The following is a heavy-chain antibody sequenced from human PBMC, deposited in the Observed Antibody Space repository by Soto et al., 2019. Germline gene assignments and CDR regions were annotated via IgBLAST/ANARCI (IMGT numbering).Heavy chain of an antibody. Sequence: QVQLQESGPGLVKPSGTLSLTCAVSGGSFTSNNWWTWFRQPPGQGLEWIGETYRTGSTNYTPTLKSRVTISLDKSENQFSLKMPSLTAADTAVYSCASRDPGTSVDYWGQGTLVTVSS. CDR1: GGSFTSNNW. J-gene: IGHJ4*02. V-gene: IGHV4-4*02. CDR3: ASRDPGTSVDY. CDR2: TYRTGST. D-gene: IGHD1-7*01.